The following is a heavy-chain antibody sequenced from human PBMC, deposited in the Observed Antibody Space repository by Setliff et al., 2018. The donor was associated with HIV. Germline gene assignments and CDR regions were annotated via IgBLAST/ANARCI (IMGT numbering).Heavy chain of an antibody. V-gene: IGHV4-34*01. D-gene: IGHD6-13*01. CDR3: AREGGTGRSSWYGAYWYDP. J-gene: IGHJ5*02. Sequence: SETLSLTCTVYGGSFSGYYWTWIRQPPGKGLEWIGDINHSGKTNHNRSLKSRVTISLDTSKNQFSLRLTSVTAADTAVYYCAREGGTGRSSWYGAYWYDPWGQGTLVTVSS. CDR1: GGSFSGYY. CDR2: INHSGKT.